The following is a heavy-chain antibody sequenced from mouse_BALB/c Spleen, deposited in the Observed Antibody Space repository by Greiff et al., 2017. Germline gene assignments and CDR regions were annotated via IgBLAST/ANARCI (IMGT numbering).Heavy chain of an antibody. J-gene: IGHJ3*01. CDR2: IWSGGST. CDR3: ASDMITTFAY. CDR1: GFSLTSYG. D-gene: IGHD2-4*01. V-gene: IGHV2-4-1*01. Sequence: QVQLQQSGPGLVQPSQSLSITCTVSGFSLTSYGVHWVRQSPGKGLEWLGVIWSGGSTDYNAAFISRLSISKDNSKSQVFFKMNSLQADDTAIYYCASDMITTFAYWGQGTLVTVSA.